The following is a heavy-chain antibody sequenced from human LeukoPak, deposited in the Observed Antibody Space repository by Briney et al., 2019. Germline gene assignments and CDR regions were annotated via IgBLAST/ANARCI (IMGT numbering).Heavy chain of an antibody. J-gene: IGHJ4*02. D-gene: IGHD2-8*01. V-gene: IGHV1-18*01. CDR2: ISATNGNT. CDR3: ARDMSFAVSMVSPDY. CDR1: GYSFSSYG. Sequence: ASVKVSCKTSGYSFSSYGISWVRQAPGQGREWMGWISATNGNTKYTQSLQGRVTMTTDTSTRTAYMELRSLTSDDTAIYYCARDMSFAVSMVSPDYWGQGTLVTVSS.